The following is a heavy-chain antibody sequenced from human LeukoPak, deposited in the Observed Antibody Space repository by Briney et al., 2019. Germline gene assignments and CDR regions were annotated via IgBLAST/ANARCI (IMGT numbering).Heavy chain of an antibody. D-gene: IGHD3-3*01. J-gene: IGHJ6*03. Sequence: SVKVSCKASGGTFSSYAISWVRQAPGQGLEWMGGIIPIFGTANYAQKFQGRVTITTDESTSTAYMELSSLRSEDTAVYYCARVPFFGVATEYYYYYMDVWGKGTTVTVSS. V-gene: IGHV1-69*05. CDR3: ARVPFFGVATEYYYYYMDV. CDR1: GGTFSSYA. CDR2: IIPIFGTA.